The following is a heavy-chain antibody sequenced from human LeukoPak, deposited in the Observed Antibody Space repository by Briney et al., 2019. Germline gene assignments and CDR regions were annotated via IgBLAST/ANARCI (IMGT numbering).Heavy chain of an antibody. CDR2: INPDSGDT. Sequence: GASVKVSCKASGGTFTDYYMYWVRQAPGQGLEWMGWINPDSGDTNYAQKFQGRVTMTRDTSISTAYMELSRLTSDDTAVYYCTRERINSGSYSEALDYWGQGTLVPVSS. V-gene: IGHV1-2*02. D-gene: IGHD1-26*01. CDR1: GGTFTDYY. CDR3: TRERINSGSYSEALDY. J-gene: IGHJ4*02.